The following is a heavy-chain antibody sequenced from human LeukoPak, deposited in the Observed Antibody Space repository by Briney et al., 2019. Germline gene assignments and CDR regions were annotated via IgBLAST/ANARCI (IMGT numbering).Heavy chain of an antibody. D-gene: IGHD1-26*01. Sequence: GGSLRLSCAASGLTFSRYWMTWFRQAPGKGLEWVANIKQDGSEKYYVDSVKGRFTISRDNAKNSLYLQMDSLRAEDTALYFCARLFNAGLGAPLDYGGQGTLVTVSS. CDR1: GLTFSRYW. CDR2: IKQDGSEK. J-gene: IGHJ4*02. V-gene: IGHV3-7*03. CDR3: ARLFNAGLGAPLDY.